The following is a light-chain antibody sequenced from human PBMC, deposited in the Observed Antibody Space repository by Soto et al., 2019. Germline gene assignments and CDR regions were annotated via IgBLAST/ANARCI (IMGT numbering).Light chain of an antibody. Sequence: DILLPQSPGTLSLSPGERATLSCRASQSVSSDYLAWYQQKPGQTPKVLIYRASSRATGIPDRFSGSGSGTDFTLTISRLEPEDFAVYYCQQYGSSPLTFGG. CDR3: QQYGSSPLT. V-gene: IGKV3-20*01. CDR2: RAS. J-gene: IGKJ4*01. CDR1: QSVSSDY.